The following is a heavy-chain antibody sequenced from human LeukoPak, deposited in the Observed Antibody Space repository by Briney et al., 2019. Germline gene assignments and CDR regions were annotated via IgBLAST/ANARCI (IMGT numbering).Heavy chain of an antibody. D-gene: IGHD3-10*01. CDR2: INPNSGGT. Sequence: AASVNVSCKPSGYTFTGDYMHSVRQAPGQGLEWMGWINPNSGGTNYAQKFQGRVTMTRDTSISTAYMELSRLRSDDTAVYYCAKYYYGSGSYFDPWGQGTLVTVSS. V-gene: IGHV1-2*02. J-gene: IGHJ5*02. CDR3: AKYYYGSGSYFDP. CDR1: GYTFTGDY.